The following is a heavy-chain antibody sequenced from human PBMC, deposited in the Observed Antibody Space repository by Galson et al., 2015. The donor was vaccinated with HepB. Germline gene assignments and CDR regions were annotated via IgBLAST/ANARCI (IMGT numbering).Heavy chain of an antibody. D-gene: IGHD6-6*01. V-gene: IGHV4-39*01. Sequence: SETLSLTCTVSGGSISSSSYYWGWIRQPPGKGLEWIGSIYYSGSTYYNPSLKSRVTISVDTSKNQFSLKLSSVTAADTAVYYCARHEGSSPFDPWGQGTLVTVSS. J-gene: IGHJ5*02. CDR1: GGSISSSSYY. CDR2: IYYSGST. CDR3: ARHEGSSPFDP.